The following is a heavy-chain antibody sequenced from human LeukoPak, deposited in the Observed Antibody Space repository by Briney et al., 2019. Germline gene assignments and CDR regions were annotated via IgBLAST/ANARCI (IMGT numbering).Heavy chain of an antibody. CDR3: AKIHSGSYFFDY. V-gene: IGHV3-23*01. D-gene: IGHD1-26*01. CDR2: ISGSGGST. J-gene: IGHJ4*02. CDR1: GFTFSSYA. Sequence: GGSLRLSCAASGFTFSSYAMSWVRQAPGKGLEWVSGISGSGGSTYYADSVKGRFTISRDNSKNTVYLLMNFLRAEDTAVYYCAKIHSGSYFFDYWGQGILVTVSS.